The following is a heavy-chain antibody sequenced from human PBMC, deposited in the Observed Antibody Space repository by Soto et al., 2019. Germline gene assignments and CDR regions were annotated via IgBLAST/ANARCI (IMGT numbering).Heavy chain of an antibody. CDR1: GFTFCSYS. CDR3: ARDDYYDTSGYLALFEY. Sequence: GGSLRLSCAASGFTFCSYSMNWVRQAPGKGLEWVSYISSSSSTIYYADSVKGRFTISRDNAKNSLYLQMNSLRDEDTAVYYCARDDYYDTSGYLALFEYWGQGTLVTVSS. V-gene: IGHV3-48*02. CDR2: ISSSSSTI. J-gene: IGHJ4*02. D-gene: IGHD3-22*01.